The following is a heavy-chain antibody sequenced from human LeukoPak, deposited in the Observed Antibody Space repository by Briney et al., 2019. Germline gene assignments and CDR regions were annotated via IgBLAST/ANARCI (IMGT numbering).Heavy chain of an antibody. CDR2: ISGSGGRT. CDR3: AKVRAPRQYYFDY. V-gene: IGHV3-23*01. Sequence: GGSLRLSCAASGFTFSSDVMRWLRQAPGKGLEGVSAISGSGGRTYYADSVKGRFTISRDNSKNTLYLQMNSLRAEDTAVYYCAKVRAPRQYYFDYWGQGTLVT. CDR1: GFTFSSDV. J-gene: IGHJ4*02. D-gene: IGHD3-10*01.